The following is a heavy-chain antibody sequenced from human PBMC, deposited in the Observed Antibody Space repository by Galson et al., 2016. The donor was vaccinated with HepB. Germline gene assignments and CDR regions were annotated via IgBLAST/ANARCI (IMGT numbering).Heavy chain of an antibody. D-gene: IGHD3-3*01. CDR1: DGSFTGYY. V-gene: IGHV4-34*01. CDR3: AKVDAFWSGSPGWFDP. J-gene: IGHJ5*02. CDR2: INHSGST. Sequence: SETLSLTCSVFDGSFTGYYWTWIRQRPGKGLEWIGEINHSGSTNYNPSLESRVTISVDSPKNQVSLKMNSMTAADTAEYYCAKVDAFWSGSPGWFDPWGQGTLVTVSS.